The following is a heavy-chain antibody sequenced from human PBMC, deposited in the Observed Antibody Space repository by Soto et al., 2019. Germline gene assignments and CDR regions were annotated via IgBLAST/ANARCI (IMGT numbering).Heavy chain of an antibody. V-gene: IGHV4-59*08. CDR3: ARHDTYRVIFDY. J-gene: IGHJ4*02. CDR1: GGSISSYY. D-gene: IGHD2-21*01. Sequence: PSETLSLTCTVSGGSISSYYWSWIRQPPGKGLEWIGYIYYTGSTNYNPSLKSRVTISVDTSKNQFSLKLSSVTAADTAVYYCARHDTYRVIFDYWGQGTLVIVSS. CDR2: IYYTGST.